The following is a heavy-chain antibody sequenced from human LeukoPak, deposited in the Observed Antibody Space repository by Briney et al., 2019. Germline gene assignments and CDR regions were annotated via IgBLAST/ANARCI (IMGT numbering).Heavy chain of an antibody. CDR3: ATRGSYYGYFQH. J-gene: IGHJ1*01. CDR1: GYTLTELS. D-gene: IGHD1-26*01. Sequence: ASVKVSCKVSGYTLTELSMHWVRQAPGKGLEWMGGFDPEDGETIYAQKFQGRVTMTEDTSTDTAYMELSSLRSGDTAVYYCATRGSYYGYFQHWGQGTLVTVSS. CDR2: FDPEDGET. V-gene: IGHV1-24*01.